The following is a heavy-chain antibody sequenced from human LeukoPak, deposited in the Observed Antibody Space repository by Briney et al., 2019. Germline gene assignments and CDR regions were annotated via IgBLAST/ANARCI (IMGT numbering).Heavy chain of an antibody. CDR2: IYSGGST. D-gene: IGHD2-2*01. J-gene: IGHJ4*02. CDR3: ARGCRSTSCYGFDF. CDR1: GFTVSSKY. V-gene: IGHV3-53*01. Sequence: PGGSLRLSCAASGFTVSSKYMSWVRQAPGRGLEWVSVIYSGGSTYYADSVKGRFTISRDNSKNTLYLQMKSLRAEGTAVYYCARGCRSTSCYGFDFWGQGTLVTVSS.